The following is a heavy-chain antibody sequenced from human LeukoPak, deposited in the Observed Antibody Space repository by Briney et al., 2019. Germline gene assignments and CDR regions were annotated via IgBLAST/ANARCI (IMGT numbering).Heavy chain of an antibody. Sequence: GGSLRLSCAASGFTFSDHAMSWVRQTPAKGLESVSSISAGGDRTHYADSVKGRFTISRDSSRNTLFLHMNTLRAEDTAIYYCAKDRTVGASYWYFDLWGRGTLVTVSS. V-gene: IGHV3-23*01. CDR3: AKDRTVGASYWYFDL. D-gene: IGHD1-26*01. J-gene: IGHJ2*01. CDR1: GFTFSDHA. CDR2: ISAGGDRT.